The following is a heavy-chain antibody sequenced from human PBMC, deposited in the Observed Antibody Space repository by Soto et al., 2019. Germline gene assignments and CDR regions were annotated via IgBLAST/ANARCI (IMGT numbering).Heavy chain of an antibody. CDR3: ARSSGGNFGIIIEGSKWFDP. CDR1: GYSFTNND. CDR2: MNPGSGDT. V-gene: IGHV1-8*01. Sequence: ASVKVSCKASGYSFTNNDVSWVRQATGQGLEWMGWMNPGSGDTGYAQKFQGRVTMTRDISIATAYMELSSLRSDDTAIYYCARSSGGNFGIIIEGSKWFDPWGQGTMVTVSA. J-gene: IGHJ5*02. D-gene: IGHD3-3*01.